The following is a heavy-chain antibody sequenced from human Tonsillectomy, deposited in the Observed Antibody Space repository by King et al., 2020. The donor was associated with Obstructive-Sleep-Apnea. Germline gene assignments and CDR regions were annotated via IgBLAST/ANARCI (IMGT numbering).Heavy chain of an antibody. D-gene: IGHD6-6*01. Sequence: VQLVESGGGLVQPGGALRLSCSASGFTFSSYAIHLVRQAPGTGLEYVSAMSSNGGSTSYADSLKGSFTISRENSMNTLYLQMSSLRAEDTAVYYCVKTRAKYSSSPQGDYWGQGTLVTVSS. V-gene: IGHV3-64D*06. CDR1: GFTFSSYA. CDR2: MSSNGGST. J-gene: IGHJ4*02. CDR3: VKTRAKYSSSPQGDY.